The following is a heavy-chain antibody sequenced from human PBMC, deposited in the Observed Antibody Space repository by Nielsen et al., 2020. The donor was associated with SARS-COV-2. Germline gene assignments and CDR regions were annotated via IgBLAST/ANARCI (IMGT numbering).Heavy chain of an antibody. CDR1: GGTFSSYA. D-gene: IGHD2-2*01. Sequence: SVKVSCKASGGTFSSYAISWVRQAPGQGLEWMGRIIPILGIANYAQKFQGRVTITADKSTSTAYMELSSLRSEDTAVYYCARVYCSSTSCFNQNNWFDPWGQGTLVTVSS. J-gene: IGHJ5*02. CDR3: ARVYCSSTSCFNQNNWFDP. CDR2: IIPILGIA. V-gene: IGHV1-69*04.